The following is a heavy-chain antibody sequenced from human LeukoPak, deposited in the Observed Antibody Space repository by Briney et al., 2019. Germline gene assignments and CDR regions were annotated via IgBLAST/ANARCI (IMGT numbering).Heavy chain of an antibody. CDR1: GFTFSSYW. Sequence: GGSLRLSCAASGFTFSSYWMHWVRQAPGKGLVWVGRIRTKGNSYATAYAASVKGRFTISRDDSKNTAYLQMNSLKTEDTAVYYCTRLKNLPDWYFDLWGRGTLVTVSS. J-gene: IGHJ2*01. D-gene: IGHD2/OR15-2a*01. CDR3: TRLKNLPDWYFDL. CDR2: IRTKGNSYAT. V-gene: IGHV3-73*01.